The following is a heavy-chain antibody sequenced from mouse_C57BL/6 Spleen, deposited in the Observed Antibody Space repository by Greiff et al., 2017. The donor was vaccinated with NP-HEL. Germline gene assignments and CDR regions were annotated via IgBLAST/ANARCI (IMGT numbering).Heavy chain of an antibody. CDR1: GFTFSDYG. Sequence: EVKLMESGGGLVKPGGSLKLSCAASGFTFSDYGMHWVRQAPEKGLEWVAYISSGSSTIYYADTVKGRFTISRDNAKNTLFLQMTSLRSEDTAMYYCASTVVAEAMDYWGQGTSVTVSS. CDR3: ASTVVAEAMDY. CDR2: ISSGSSTI. J-gene: IGHJ4*01. V-gene: IGHV5-17*01. D-gene: IGHD1-1*01.